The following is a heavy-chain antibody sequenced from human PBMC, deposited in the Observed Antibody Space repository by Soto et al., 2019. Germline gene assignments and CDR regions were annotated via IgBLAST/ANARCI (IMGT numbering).Heavy chain of an antibody. V-gene: IGHV3-74*01. CDR1: GFTFSSYW. D-gene: IGHD1-26*01. CDR3: ARATGSYYLGTYFDY. CDR2: INSDGSST. Sequence: LRLSCAASGFTFSSYWMHWVRQAPGKGLVWVSRINSDGSSTSYADSVKGRFTISRDNAKNTLYLQMNSLRAEDTAVYYCARATGSYYLGTYFDYWGQGTLVTVSS. J-gene: IGHJ4*02.